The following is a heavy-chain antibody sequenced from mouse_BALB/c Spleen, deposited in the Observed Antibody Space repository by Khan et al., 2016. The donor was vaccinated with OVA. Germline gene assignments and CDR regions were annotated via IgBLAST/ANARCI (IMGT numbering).Heavy chain of an antibody. Sequence: QIQLVQSGPELKKPGETVKISCKASGYTFTNYGMNWVKQSPGKALKWMGWINTYTGEPTSADDFKGRFAFSLETSASTAYLQINNLKNEDTATYFWARPPYFSYTLDHWSQGTSVTVAS. J-gene: IGHJ4*01. D-gene: IGHD2-10*01. CDR1: GYTFTNYG. CDR2: INTYTGEP. CDR3: ARPPYFSYTLDH. V-gene: IGHV9-3-1*01.